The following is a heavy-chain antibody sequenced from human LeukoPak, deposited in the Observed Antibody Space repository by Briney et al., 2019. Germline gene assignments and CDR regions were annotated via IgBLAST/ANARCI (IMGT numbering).Heavy chain of an antibody. CDR2: INPNSGGT. J-gene: IGHJ4*02. CDR1: GYTFTGYY. V-gene: IGHV1-2*02. Sequence: ASVKVSCKASGYTFTGYYMHWVRQAPGQGLEWMGWINPNSGGTNYAQKFQGRVNMTREKSSSTAYMEVSRLRCEDKAGEYCGRERIVGGFYYWGQGTLVTVSS. CDR3: GRERIVGGFYY. D-gene: IGHD1-26*01.